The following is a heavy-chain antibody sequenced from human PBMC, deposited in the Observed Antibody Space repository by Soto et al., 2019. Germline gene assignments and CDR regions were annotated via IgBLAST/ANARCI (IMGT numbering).Heavy chain of an antibody. V-gene: IGHV3-7*03. CDR2: IKQDGSEK. J-gene: IGHJ4*02. D-gene: IGHD1-26*01. Sequence: VGSLRLSCAASGFTFSSYWMSWVRQAPGKGLEWVANIKQDGSEKYYVDSVKGRFTISRDNAKNSLYLQMNSLRAEDTAVYYCASGPAIVPFDYWGQGTLVTVSS. CDR1: GFTFSSYW. CDR3: ASGPAIVPFDY.